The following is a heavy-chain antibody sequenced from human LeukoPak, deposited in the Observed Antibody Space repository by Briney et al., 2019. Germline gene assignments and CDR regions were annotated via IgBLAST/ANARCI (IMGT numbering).Heavy chain of an antibody. CDR1: GGSISSGGYY. J-gene: IGHJ6*02. Sequence: PSQTLSLTCTVSGGSISSGGYYWSWIRQLPGKGLEWIGYIDYSGSTYYNPSLKSRVIMSVDTSKNQFSLKLISMTAADTAVYYCAREERAPNTVATIRTSYYFGMDVWGQGTTVTVSS. V-gene: IGHV4-31*03. CDR2: IDYSGST. D-gene: IGHD5-12*01. CDR3: AREERAPNTVATIRTSYYFGMDV.